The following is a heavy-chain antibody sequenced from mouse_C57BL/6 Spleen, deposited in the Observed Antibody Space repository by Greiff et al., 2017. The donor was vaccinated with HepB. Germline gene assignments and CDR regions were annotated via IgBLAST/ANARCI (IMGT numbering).Heavy chain of an antibody. V-gene: IGHV1-7*01. CDR2: INPSSGYT. Sequence: VQGVESGAELAKPGASVKLSCKASGYTFTSYWMHWVKQRPGQGLEWIGYINPSSGYTKYNQKFKDKATLTADKSSSTAYMQLSSLTYEDSAVYYCARGGWDFYWYFDVWGTGTTVTVSS. D-gene: IGHD3-3*01. CDR3: ARGGWDFYWYFDV. J-gene: IGHJ1*03. CDR1: GYTFTSYW.